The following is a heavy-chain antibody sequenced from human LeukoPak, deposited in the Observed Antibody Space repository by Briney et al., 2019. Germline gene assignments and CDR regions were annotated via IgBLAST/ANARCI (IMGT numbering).Heavy chain of an antibody. CDR2: IGVGGGNT. CDR3: ARGGSSSWWGYFDY. J-gene: IGHJ4*02. Sequence: ASVKVSCKTSGFTFSNSAIQWVRQARGQGLEWIGWIGVGGGNTNYAQRLQDRVTITRDMSSSTAYMELTSLRAEDTAVYYCARGGSSSWWGYFDYWGQGTLVTVSS. D-gene: IGHD6-13*01. V-gene: IGHV1-58*02. CDR1: GFTFSNSA.